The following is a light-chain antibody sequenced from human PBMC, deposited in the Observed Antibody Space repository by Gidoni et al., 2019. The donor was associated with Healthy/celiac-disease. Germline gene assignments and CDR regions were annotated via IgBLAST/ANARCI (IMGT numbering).Light chain of an antibody. CDR3: QAWDSSTVVV. CDR1: KLGDKY. Sequence: SYELTQPHSVSVSPGQTANITCSGDKLGDKYACWYQQKPGQSPVLVIYQDSKRPSGIPERFSGSNSGNTATLTISGTQAMDEADYYCQAWDSSTVVVFGGGTKLTVL. J-gene: IGLJ2*01. CDR2: QDS. V-gene: IGLV3-1*01.